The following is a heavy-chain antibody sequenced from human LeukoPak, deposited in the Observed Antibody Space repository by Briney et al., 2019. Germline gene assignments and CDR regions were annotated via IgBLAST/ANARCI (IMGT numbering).Heavy chain of an antibody. CDR1: GFTFSSFA. J-gene: IGHJ4*02. V-gene: IGHV3-23*01. Sequence: PGGSLRLSCAASGFTFSSFAMTWVRQAPGKGLEWVSRISVSGGTTYYADSVKGRSTISRDNSKNTLYLQMNSLRAEDTAVYYCAKDRNMNVYSGSDYWGQGTLVTVSS. D-gene: IGHD1-26*01. CDR3: AKDRNMNVYSGSDY. CDR2: ISVSGGTT.